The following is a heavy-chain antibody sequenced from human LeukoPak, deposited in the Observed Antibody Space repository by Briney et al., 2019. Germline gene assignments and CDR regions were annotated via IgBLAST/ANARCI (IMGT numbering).Heavy chain of an antibody. D-gene: IGHD6-13*01. V-gene: IGHV5-51*01. J-gene: IGHJ3*02. Sequence: GESLKISCKGSGYSFTSYWIGWVCQTLGKGLEWMGIIYPGDSDTRYSPSFQGQVTISADKSISTAYLQWSSLKASDTAMYYCARLGIASHDAFDIWGQGTMVTVSS. CDR2: IYPGDSDT. CDR3: ARLGIASHDAFDI. CDR1: GYSFTSYW.